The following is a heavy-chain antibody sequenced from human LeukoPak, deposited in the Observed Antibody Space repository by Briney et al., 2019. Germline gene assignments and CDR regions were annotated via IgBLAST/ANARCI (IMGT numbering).Heavy chain of an antibody. Sequence: GGSLRLSCAASGFTFNYAWMGWVRQAPGKGLEWVGRIKSKTDGGATEYAAPVEGRFTISRDDSKNTLYLQMNSLKTEDTAVYYCTTGEVAASGYWGQGTLLTVSS. CDR3: TTGEVAASGY. D-gene: IGHD6-13*01. V-gene: IGHV3-15*01. CDR1: GFTFNYAW. CDR2: IKSKTDGGAT. J-gene: IGHJ4*02.